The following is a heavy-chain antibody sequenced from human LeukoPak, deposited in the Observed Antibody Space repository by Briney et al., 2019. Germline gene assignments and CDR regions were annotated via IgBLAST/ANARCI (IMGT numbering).Heavy chain of an antibody. D-gene: IGHD6-13*01. J-gene: IGHJ4*02. Sequence: SQTLSLTCAISGDSVSSNSAAWNWIRQSPSRGLEWLGRTYYRSKWYNDYAVSVKSRITINPDTSKNQLSLQLNSVTPEDMAVYYCARDRPLIAARRRTGIAAAGTFDYWGQGTLVTVPS. V-gene: IGHV6-1*01. CDR1: GDSVSSNSAA. CDR3: ARDRPLIAARRRTGIAAAGTFDY. CDR2: TYYRSKWYN.